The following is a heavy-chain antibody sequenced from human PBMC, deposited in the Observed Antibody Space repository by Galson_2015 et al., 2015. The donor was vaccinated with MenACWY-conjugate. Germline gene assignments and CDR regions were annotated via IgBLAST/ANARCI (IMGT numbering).Heavy chain of an antibody. CDR1: GFTFSRHG. CDR2: LWYDGSKT. J-gene: IGHJ4*02. V-gene: IGHV3-33*01. CDR3: ARDVGYGSGWTYFDF. D-gene: IGHD6-25*01. Sequence: SLRLSCAASGFTFSRHGMHWGRQAPGMGLEWVAGLWYDGSKTYYADSVKGRVTISRDNSMNTLYLQMDSLRVEDTAVYYCARDVGYGSGWTYFDFWGQGTLVTVSS.